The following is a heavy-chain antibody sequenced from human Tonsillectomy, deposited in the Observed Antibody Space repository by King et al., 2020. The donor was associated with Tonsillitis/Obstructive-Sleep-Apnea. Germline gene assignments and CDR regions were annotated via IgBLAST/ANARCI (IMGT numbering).Heavy chain of an antibody. D-gene: IGHD1/OR15-1a*01. CDR1: GGSITSDLHY. CDR2: IYYSGTT. Sequence: QLKESGPGLVKPSETLSLTCTVYGGSITSDLHYWGWVRQPPGKGLEWIGSIYYSGTTYYNASLKSRLTISVDTSKKQFSLNLSSVTAADTAVYFCARHSKPKGREHYFDFWGQGTLVTVSS. J-gene: IGHJ4*02. CDR3: ARHSKPKGREHYFDF. V-gene: IGHV4-39*01.